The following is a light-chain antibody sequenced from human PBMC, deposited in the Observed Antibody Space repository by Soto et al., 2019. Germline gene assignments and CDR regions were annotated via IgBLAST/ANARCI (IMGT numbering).Light chain of an antibody. CDR2: DVP. CDR1: SSDVGGYKY. J-gene: IGLJ1*01. Sequence: QSVLTQPASVSGSPGQSITISATGTSSDVGGYKYVSWYQHHPGKAPKVTIYDVPKRPSGVSNRFSGSKSGNTASLTVSGLQAEDEADYYCSSRTVFGTGTKVTVL. V-gene: IGLV2-14*03. CDR3: SSRTV.